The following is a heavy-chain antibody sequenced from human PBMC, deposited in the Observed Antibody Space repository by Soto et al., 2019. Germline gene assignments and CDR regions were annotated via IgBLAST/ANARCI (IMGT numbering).Heavy chain of an antibody. V-gene: IGHV3-48*03. D-gene: IGHD5-12*01. CDR3: ARDPRRDGYNTFYYYYYGMDV. CDR2: ISSSGSTI. CDR1: GFTFRSYE. Sequence: GGSLRVSCAASGFTFRSYEMSWVRHAPVKGLDLVSYISSSGSTIYYADSVKGRFTISRDNAKNSLYLQMNSLRAEDTAVYYCARDPRRDGYNTFYYYYYGMDVWGQGTTVTVSS. J-gene: IGHJ6*02.